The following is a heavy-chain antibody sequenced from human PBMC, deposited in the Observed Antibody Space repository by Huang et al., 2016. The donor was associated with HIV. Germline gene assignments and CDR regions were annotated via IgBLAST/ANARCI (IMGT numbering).Heavy chain of an antibody. Sequence: QVLLEQWGAGLLESAETLSLTCAVYGGSLRDYYWSWLRQPPGKGLEWIGEINQLGRSNYNPSLRSRVSISVDGSKKQFSLKLKSVTDADTAIYYCARDATTNPRGWFDPWGQGTLVTVSS. J-gene: IGHJ5*02. D-gene: IGHD1-1*01. CDR1: GGSLRDYY. CDR3: ARDATTNPRGWFDP. CDR2: INQLGRS. V-gene: IGHV4-34*02.